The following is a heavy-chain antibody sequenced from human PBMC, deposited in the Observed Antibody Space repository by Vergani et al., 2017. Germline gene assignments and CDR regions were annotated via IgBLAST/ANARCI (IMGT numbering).Heavy chain of an antibody. V-gene: IGHV1-2*02. J-gene: IGHJ6*03. Sequence: QVQLVQSGAEVKKPGASVKVSCKASGYTFTGYYMHWVRQAPGQGLEWMGWINPNSGGTNYAQKFQGRVTMTRNTSISTAYMELSSLRSEDTAVYYCARERRGDSRPYYYYYYMDVWGKGTTVTVSS. D-gene: IGHD6-13*01. CDR2: INPNSGGT. CDR3: ARERRGDSRPYYYYYYMDV. CDR1: GYTFTGYY.